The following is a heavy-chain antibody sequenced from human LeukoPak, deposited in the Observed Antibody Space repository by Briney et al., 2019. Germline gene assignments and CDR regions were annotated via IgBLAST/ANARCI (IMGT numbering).Heavy chain of an antibody. CDR3: ARRRRQDGYNYMAFDI. CDR2: IIPIFGTA. Sequence: ASVKVSCKASGGTFSSSAISWVRQAPGQGLEWMGGIIPIFGTANYAQKFQGRVTITTDESTSTAYMELSSLRSEDTAVYYCARRRRQDGYNYMAFDIWGQGTMVTVSS. J-gene: IGHJ3*02. CDR1: GGTFSSSA. V-gene: IGHV1-69*05. D-gene: IGHD5-24*01.